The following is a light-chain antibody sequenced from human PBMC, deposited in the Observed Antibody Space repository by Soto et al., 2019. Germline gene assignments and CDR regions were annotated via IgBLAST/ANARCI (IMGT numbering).Light chain of an antibody. J-gene: IGKJ1*01. CDR1: QSLLHSNGYNY. Sequence: DIVMTQSPLSLPVTPGEPASIXXRSXQSLLHSNGYNYLDWYLQKPGQSPQXXIYLGSNRASGVPDRFSGSGSGTDFTLKISRVEAEDVGVYYCMQALQTPITFGQGTKVDIK. CDR3: MQALQTPIT. V-gene: IGKV2-28*01. CDR2: LGS.